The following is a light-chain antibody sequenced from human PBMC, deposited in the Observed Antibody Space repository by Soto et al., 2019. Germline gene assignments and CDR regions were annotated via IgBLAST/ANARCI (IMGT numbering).Light chain of an antibody. CDR2: WAS. J-gene: IGKJ4*01. CDR1: QSVLYSSNSKNY. Sequence: DIVMTQSPASLSVSLGERATINCRSSQSVLYSSNSKNYLAWYQHKPGQPPKLLIYWASTRESGVPERFSGSVSGTDFTLTIRSLQAEDVAVYFCQQYYGNPTFGGGTKVEIK. CDR3: QQYYGNPT. V-gene: IGKV4-1*01.